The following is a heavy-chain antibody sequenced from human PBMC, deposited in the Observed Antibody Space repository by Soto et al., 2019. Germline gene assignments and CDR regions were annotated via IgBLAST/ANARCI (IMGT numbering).Heavy chain of an antibody. Sequence: KTSETLSLTCAVYGGSFSGYYRNWIRQPPGKGLEWIGEIDHSGYTNYNPSLKSRVTISVDTSKNQFSLRLTSVTAADTAVYYCARVRDWFDPWGQGTLVTVSS. D-gene: IGHD4-17*01. CDR2: IDHSGYT. CDR3: ARVRDWFDP. V-gene: IGHV4-34*01. CDR1: GGSFSGYY. J-gene: IGHJ5*02.